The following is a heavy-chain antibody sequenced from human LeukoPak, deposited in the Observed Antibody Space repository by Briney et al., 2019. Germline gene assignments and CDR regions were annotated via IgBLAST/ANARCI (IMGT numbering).Heavy chain of an antibody. CDR1: GGSFSGYY. CDR3: ARIGSGWYIRIDY. CDR2: INHSGST. D-gene: IGHD6-19*01. Sequence: PSETLSLTCAVYGGSFSGYYWSWIRQPPGKGLEWIGEINHSGSTNYNPSLKSRVTISVDTSKNQFSLKLSSVTAADTAVYYCARIGSGWYIRIDYWGQGTLVTVSS. V-gene: IGHV4-34*01. J-gene: IGHJ4*02.